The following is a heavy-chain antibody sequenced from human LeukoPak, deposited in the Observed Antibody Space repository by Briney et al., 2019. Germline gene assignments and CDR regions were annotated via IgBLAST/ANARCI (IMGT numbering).Heavy chain of an antibody. V-gene: IGHV3-23*01. CDR1: GSTFSSYA. Sequence: GGSLRLSCAASGSTFSSYAMSWVRQAPAKGLEWVSAISGSGGSTYYADSVKGRFTISRDNSKNTLYLQMNSLRAEDTAVYYCAKDQVTYYDSSGYQGYFQHWGQGTLVTVSS. CDR3: AKDQVTYYDSSGYQGYFQH. CDR2: ISGSGGST. D-gene: IGHD3-22*01. J-gene: IGHJ1*01.